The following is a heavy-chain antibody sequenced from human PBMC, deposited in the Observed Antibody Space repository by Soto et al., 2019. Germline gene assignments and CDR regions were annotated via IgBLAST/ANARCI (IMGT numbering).Heavy chain of an antibody. CDR3: AIVRLAGCRDALAF. CDR2: INPNSGGT. Sequence: GASVKVSCKASGYTFTGYYMHWVRQAPGQGLEWMGWINPNSGGTNYAQKFQGWVTMTRDTSISTAYMELSRLRSDDTAVYYCAIVRLAGCRDALAFWAQRTMVPVSS. J-gene: IGHJ3*01. CDR1: GYTFTGYY. V-gene: IGHV1-2*04.